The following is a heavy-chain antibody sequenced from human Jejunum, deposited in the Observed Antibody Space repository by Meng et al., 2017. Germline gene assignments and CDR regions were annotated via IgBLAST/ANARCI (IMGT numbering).Heavy chain of an antibody. CDR1: GGSFSGYY. V-gene: IGHV4-34*01. Sequence: QGRLQRWGAGLLKPSETLSLTCAVYGGSFSGYYWSWIRQPPGKGLEWIGEINHSGSTNYNPSLKSRVTISVDTSKNQFSLKLSSVTAADTAVYYCASPGYSSGWYRWYAFDIWGQGTMVTVSS. D-gene: IGHD6-19*01. CDR2: INHSGST. CDR3: ASPGYSSGWYRWYAFDI. J-gene: IGHJ3*02.